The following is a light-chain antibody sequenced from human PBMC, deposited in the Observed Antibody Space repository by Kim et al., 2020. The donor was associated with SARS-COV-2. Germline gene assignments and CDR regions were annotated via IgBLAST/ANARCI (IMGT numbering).Light chain of an antibody. CDR3: AAWDDSLKGQI. J-gene: IGLJ1*01. CDR2: SHN. V-gene: IGLV1-44*01. Sequence: GQWVTISCSGNSYNIGRNSVNWYQQLPRTAPKLLIHSHNQRPSGVPDRFSASKSGTSASLAISGLQSEDEADYYCAAWDDSLKGQIFGTGTKVTVL. CDR1: SYNIGRNS.